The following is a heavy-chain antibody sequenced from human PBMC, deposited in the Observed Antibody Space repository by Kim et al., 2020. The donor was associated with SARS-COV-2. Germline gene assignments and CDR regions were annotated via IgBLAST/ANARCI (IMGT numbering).Heavy chain of an antibody. V-gene: IGHV4-59*01. CDR2: IYYSGST. CDR3: PRNKGSSCYYDHWYFVP. D-gene: IGHD3-22*01. J-gene: IGHJ2*01. Sequence: SETLSLTCTVSGGSISSYYWSWIRQPPGKGLEWIGYIYYSGSTNYNPSLKSRVTISVDTSKNQLSLKLSSVTAADTAVYYCPRNKGSSCYYDHWYFVPWG. CDR1: GGSISSYY.